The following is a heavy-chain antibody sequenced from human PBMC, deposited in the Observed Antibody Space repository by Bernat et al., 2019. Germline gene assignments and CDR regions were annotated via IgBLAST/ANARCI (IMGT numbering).Heavy chain of an antibody. D-gene: IGHD6-13*01. CDR2: ISWNSGSI. V-gene: IGHV3-9*01. Sequence: EVQLVESGGGLVQPGRSLSLSCAASGFTFDDYAMHWVRQAPGKGLEWVSGISWNSGSIGYADSVKGRFTISRDNAKNSLYLQMNSLRAEDTALYYCAKDRSSWYQLDYWGQGTLVTVSS. CDR3: AKDRSSWYQLDY. J-gene: IGHJ4*02. CDR1: GFTFDDYA.